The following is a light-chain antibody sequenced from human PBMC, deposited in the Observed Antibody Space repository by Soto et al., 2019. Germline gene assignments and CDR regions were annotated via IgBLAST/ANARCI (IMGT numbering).Light chain of an antibody. J-gene: IGLJ1*01. CDR2: GNN. CDR1: SSNIGSNT. V-gene: IGLV1-44*01. CDR3: AAWDDSLNGYV. Sequence: QSVLTQPPSASETPGQRVTISCSGSSSNIGSNTVNWYQQFPETAPKLLIFGNNQRPSGVPDRFSGSKSGTSASLAISGLQSEAEADYYCAAWDDSLNGYVFGTGTKVTVL.